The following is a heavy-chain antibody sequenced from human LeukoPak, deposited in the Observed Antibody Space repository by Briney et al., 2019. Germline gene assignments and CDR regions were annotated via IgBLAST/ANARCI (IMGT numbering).Heavy chain of an antibody. CDR3: ARMNGSQFDY. CDR1: GYTFTNYG. Sequence: ASVKVSCKASGYTFTNYGISWVRQAPGQGLEWMGWINAYKGNTHYAQKLQDRVTMTTDTSTSTAYMELRSLRSDGTAVYYCARMNGSQFDYWGQGTLVTVSS. CDR2: INAYKGNT. V-gene: IGHV1-18*01. D-gene: IGHD1-1*01. J-gene: IGHJ4*02.